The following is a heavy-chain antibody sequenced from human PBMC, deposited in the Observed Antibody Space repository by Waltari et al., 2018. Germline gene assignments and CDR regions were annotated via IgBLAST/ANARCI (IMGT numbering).Heavy chain of an antibody. D-gene: IGHD2-2*01. CDR3: ARGNIVVVPAAIVAGGYYYGMDV. V-gene: IGHV1-69*12. J-gene: IGHJ6*02. Sequence: QVQLVQSGAEVKKPGSSVKVSCKASGGTFSSYAISWVRQAPGQGLEWMGGIIPIFGTANYAQKFQGGVTITADESTSTAYMELSSLRSEDTAVYYCARGNIVVVPAAIVAGGYYYGMDVWGQGTTVTVSS. CDR2: IIPIFGTA. CDR1: GGTFSSYA.